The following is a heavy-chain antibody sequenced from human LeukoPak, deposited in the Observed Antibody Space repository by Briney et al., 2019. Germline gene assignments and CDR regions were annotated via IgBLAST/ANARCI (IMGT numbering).Heavy chain of an antibody. CDR1: GYTFTSYG. CDR3: ARGLQENLAWLQAFSAFDI. V-gene: IGHV1-18*01. J-gene: IGHJ3*02. CDR2: ISAYNGNT. Sequence: VASVKVSCKASGYTFTSYGISWVRQAPGQGLEWMGWISAYNGNTNYAQKLQGRVTMTTDTSTSTAYMELRSLRSDDTAVYYCARGLQENLAWLQAFSAFDIWGQGTMVTVPS. D-gene: IGHD5-12*01.